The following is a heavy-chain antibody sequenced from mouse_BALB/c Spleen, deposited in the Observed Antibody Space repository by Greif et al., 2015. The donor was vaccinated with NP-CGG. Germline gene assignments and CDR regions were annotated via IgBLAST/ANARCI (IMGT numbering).Heavy chain of an antibody. D-gene: IGHD1-1*01. CDR3: VRIIDFSGSRAWCSDV. V-gene: IGHV8-8*01. CDR1: GFSLSTPGMG. Sequence: QVTLKESGPGILQPSQTLSLTCSFSGFSLSTPGMGVGWIRQPSGKGLEWLAHIWWDDDKRYNPALKSRLTISKDTSSNQVFLTIASVYTAHTVTYSCVRIIDFSGSRAWCSDVWGAETTGTASS. J-gene: IGHJ1*01. CDR2: IWWDDDK.